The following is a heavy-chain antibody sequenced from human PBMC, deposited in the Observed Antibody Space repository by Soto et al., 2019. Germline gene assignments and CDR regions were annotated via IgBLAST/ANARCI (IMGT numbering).Heavy chain of an antibody. CDR3: ARGRRGYYYDSSGYYPDFDY. V-gene: IGHV4-34*01. Sequence: QVQLQQWGAGLLKPSETLSLTCAVYGGSFSGYYWSWIRQPPGKGLEWIGEINHSGSTNYNPSLKSRVTKSVDTSKNQFSLKLSSVTAADTAVYYCARGRRGYYYDSSGYYPDFDYWGQGTLVTVSS. J-gene: IGHJ4*02. CDR1: GGSFSGYY. D-gene: IGHD3-22*01. CDR2: INHSGST.